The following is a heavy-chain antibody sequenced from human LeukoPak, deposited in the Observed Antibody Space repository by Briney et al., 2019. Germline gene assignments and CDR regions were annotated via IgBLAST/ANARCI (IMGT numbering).Heavy chain of an antibody. CDR3: AKGLWGGYSYQGAFDI. CDR2: ISGSGGST. J-gene: IGHJ3*02. D-gene: IGHD5-18*01. CDR1: GFTFSSYA. V-gene: IGHV3-23*01. Sequence: TGGSLRLSCAASGFTFSSYAMSWVRQAPGKGLEWVSAISGSGGSTYYADSVKGRFTISRDNSKNTLYLQMNSLRAEDTAVYYCAKGLWGGYSYQGAFDIWGQGTMVTVSS.